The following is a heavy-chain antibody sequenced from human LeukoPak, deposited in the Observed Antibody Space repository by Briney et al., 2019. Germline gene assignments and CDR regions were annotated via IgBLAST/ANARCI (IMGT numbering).Heavy chain of an antibody. CDR2: FWWNSGHI. D-gene: IGHD6-6*01. CDR3: AKDMRFRSSLSVTRRVLDY. Sequence: GGSLRLSCAGSGFSFVLYAMHWVRQAQGKGLEWVSGFWWNSGHIDYVDSVKGRFTISRDPANNHLLLHMNSLGAEDAALYYCAKDMRFRSSLSVTRRVLDYRGQATLVTVSS. J-gene: IGHJ4*02. V-gene: IGHV3-9*01. CDR1: GFSFVLYA.